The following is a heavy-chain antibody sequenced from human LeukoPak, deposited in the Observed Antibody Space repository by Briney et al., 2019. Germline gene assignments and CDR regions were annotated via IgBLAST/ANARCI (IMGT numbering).Heavy chain of an antibody. CDR2: GYYSGST. CDR1: GRSISSGDYY. CDR3: ASLGVYDFWSGFGWFDP. J-gene: IGHJ5*02. V-gene: IGHV4-30-4*02. D-gene: IGHD3/OR15-3a*01. Sequence: SETLFLTCTVSGRSISSGDYYWSWIRQPPGKGLEWIGYGYYSGSTYYNPSLKSRVTISVDTSKNQFSLKLSSVTAADTAVYYCASLGVYDFWSGFGWFDPWGQGTLVTVSS.